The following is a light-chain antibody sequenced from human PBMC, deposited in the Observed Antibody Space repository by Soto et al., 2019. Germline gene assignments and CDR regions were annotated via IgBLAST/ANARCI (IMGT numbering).Light chain of an antibody. CDR1: QSIGKH. CDR3: LQDYNYPPWT. J-gene: IGKJ1*01. V-gene: IGKV1-6*01. Sequence: IQMTQSPSFLSASVGDRVTITCRASQSIGKHLNWYQQKPGKAPKFLIYGASTLQSGVPSRFTGSGSGTDFTLTISSLQPEDFATYYCLQDYNYPPWTFGQGTKVDIK. CDR2: GAS.